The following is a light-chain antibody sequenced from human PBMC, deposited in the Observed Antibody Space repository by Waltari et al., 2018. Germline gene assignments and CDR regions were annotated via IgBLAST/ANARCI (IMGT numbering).Light chain of an antibody. CDR3: QQRFFWPPWT. J-gene: IGKJ1*01. V-gene: IGKV3-11*01. CDR2: YAT. CDR1: QSVNIY. Sequence: EIVLTQSPATLSLSPGERATLSCRASQSVNIYLAWFQQKHGQAPRLVIYYATNRATGVPARFSGRWSGTDCTLTISSLEPEDFAVYYCQQRFFWPPWTFGQGTKVEIK.